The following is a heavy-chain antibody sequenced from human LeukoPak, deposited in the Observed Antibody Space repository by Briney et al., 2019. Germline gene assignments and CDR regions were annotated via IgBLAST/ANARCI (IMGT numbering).Heavy chain of an antibody. CDR1: GFTFSSYG. D-gene: IGHD3-10*01. CDR3: ARDYYGCSFDY. CDR2: IWYDGSNK. V-gene: IGHV3-33*01. Sequence: PGGSLRLSCAASGFTFSSYGMHWVRQAPGKGLEWVAVIWYDGSNKYYADSVKGRFTISRDNSKNTLYLQMNSLRAEDTAVYYCARDYYGCSFDYWGQGTLVTVSS. J-gene: IGHJ4*02.